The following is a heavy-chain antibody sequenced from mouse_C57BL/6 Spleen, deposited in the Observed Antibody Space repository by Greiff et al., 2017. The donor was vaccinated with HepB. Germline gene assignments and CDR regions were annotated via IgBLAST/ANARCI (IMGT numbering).Heavy chain of an antibody. Sequence: EVQVVESGGGLVKPGGSLKLSCAASGFTFSSYAMSWVRQTPEKRLEWVATISDGGSYTYYPDNVKGRFTISRDNAKNNLYLQMSHLKSEDTAMYYCARGEVTFDYWGQGTTLTVSS. J-gene: IGHJ2*01. D-gene: IGHD2-2*01. CDR2: ISDGGSYT. CDR3: ARGEVTFDY. CDR1: GFTFSSYA. V-gene: IGHV5-4*01.